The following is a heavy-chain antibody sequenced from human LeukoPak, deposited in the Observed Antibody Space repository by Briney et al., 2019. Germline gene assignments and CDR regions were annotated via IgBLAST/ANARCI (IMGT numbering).Heavy chain of an antibody. CDR3: AKTGRPNNSGWYRWFDP. V-gene: IGHV4-4*09. CDR1: GDSISTYY. J-gene: IGHJ5*02. CDR2: ICNSGGT. D-gene: IGHD6-19*01. Sequence: PSETLSLTCTVSGDSISTYYWSWIRQPPGKGLEWIGCICNSGGTNYNPSLKSRVTISVDTSKNQFSLNLSSVTAADTAVYYCAKTGRPNNSGWYRWFDPWGQGTLVTVSS.